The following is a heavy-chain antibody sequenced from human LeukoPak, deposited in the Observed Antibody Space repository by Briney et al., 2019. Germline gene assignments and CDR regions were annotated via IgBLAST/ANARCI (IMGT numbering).Heavy chain of an antibody. CDR3: ARVFGSGSYRFYFDY. CDR2: IYYSGST. V-gene: IGHV4-61*01. J-gene: IGHJ4*02. D-gene: IGHD3-10*01. Sequence: PSETLSLTCTVSGGSVSSGSYYWSWTRQPPGKGLEWIGYIYYSGSTNYNPSLKSRVTISVDTSKNQFSLKLSSVTAADTAVYYCARVFGSGSYRFYFDYWGQGTLVTVSS. CDR1: GGSVSSGSYY.